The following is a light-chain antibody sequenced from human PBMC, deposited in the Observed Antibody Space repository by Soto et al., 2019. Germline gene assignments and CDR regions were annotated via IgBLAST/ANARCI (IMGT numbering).Light chain of an antibody. Sequence: EIVLTQSPGTLSLSLGDRATLSCRASQSISSSYLAWYQQKPGQAPRLLIYGASSRATGIPDRFSGSGSGTDFTLTISRLEPEDFAVYYCQQYGRTFGQGTKVEIK. CDR1: QSISSSY. J-gene: IGKJ1*01. V-gene: IGKV3-20*01. CDR2: GAS. CDR3: QQYGRT.